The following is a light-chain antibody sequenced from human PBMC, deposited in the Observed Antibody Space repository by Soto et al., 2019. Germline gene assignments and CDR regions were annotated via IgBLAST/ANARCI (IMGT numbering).Light chain of an antibody. V-gene: IGLV2-14*03. CDR1: SSDVGGYNY. CDR2: DVS. J-gene: IGLJ2*01. Sequence: QSALTQPASVSGSPGQSITISCTGTSSDVGGYNYVSWYQQHPGKGPKLMTYDVSDRPSGVSNRFSGSKSGNTASLTISGLRAEDEADYYCSSYTTSSPHVLFGGGTKLTVL. CDR3: SSYTTSSPHVL.